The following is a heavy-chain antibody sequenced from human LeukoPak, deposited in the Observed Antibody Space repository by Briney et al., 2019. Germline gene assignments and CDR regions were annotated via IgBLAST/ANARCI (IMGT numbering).Heavy chain of an antibody. CDR3: AKDGTSLGVRGVHDY. CDR1: GFTFSSYA. D-gene: IGHD3-10*01. V-gene: IGHV3-23*01. J-gene: IGHJ4*02. CDR2: ISGSGGST. Sequence: GGSLRLSCAASGFTFSSYAMSWVRQAPGKGLEWVSAISGSGGSTYYADSVKGRFTISRDNSKNTLYLQMNSLRAEDTAVYYCAKDGTSLGVRGVHDYWGQGTLVTVSS.